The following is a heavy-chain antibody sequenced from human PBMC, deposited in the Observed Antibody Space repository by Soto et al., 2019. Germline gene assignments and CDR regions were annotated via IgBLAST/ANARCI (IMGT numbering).Heavy chain of an antibody. J-gene: IGHJ3*01. V-gene: IGHV4-34*01. CDR1: GGPFRGYY. CDR2: INHSGSS. D-gene: IGHD2-2*01. CDR3: ARGRGFMSRNALDL. Sequence: QLQLQRRGAGLLRPSETLSLTCVVSGGPFRGYYWSWIRQSPGKGLEWIGEINHSGSSNSNPSLKSRVTISVVMSKTQFSMNLTSVTAADAAVYYCARGRGFMSRNALDLWGQGTRVIVSS.